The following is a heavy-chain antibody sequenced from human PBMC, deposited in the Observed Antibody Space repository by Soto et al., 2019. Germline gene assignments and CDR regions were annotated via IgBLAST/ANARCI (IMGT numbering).Heavy chain of an antibody. V-gene: IGHV3-30-3*01. Sequence: GRSRRLSCAASEFTYSIYAMHWVRQAPGKVLEWVASISYDGSNKYYADSVKGRFTISRDNSKNTLYLQMNSLRAEDTAVYYCARRLGYNYYDSSVPDAFDIWGQGTMVTVSS. CDR3: ARRLGYNYYDSSVPDAFDI. CDR2: ISYDGSNK. CDR1: EFTYSIYA. J-gene: IGHJ3*02. D-gene: IGHD3-22*01.